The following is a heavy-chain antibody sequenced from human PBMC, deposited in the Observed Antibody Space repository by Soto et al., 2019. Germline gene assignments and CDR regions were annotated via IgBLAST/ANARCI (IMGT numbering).Heavy chain of an antibody. V-gene: IGHV3-66*01. CDR3: ARERNDILTGGGFAYYYYYMDV. J-gene: IGHJ6*03. CDR2: IYSGGST. CDR1: GFTVSSNY. Sequence: EVQLVESGGGLVQPGGSLRLSCAASGFTVSSNYMSWVRQAPGQGLEWVSVIYSGGSTYYADSVKGRFTISRDNSKNTLYLQMNSLRAEDTAVYYCARERNDILTGGGFAYYYYYMDVWGKGTTVTVSS. D-gene: IGHD3-9*01.